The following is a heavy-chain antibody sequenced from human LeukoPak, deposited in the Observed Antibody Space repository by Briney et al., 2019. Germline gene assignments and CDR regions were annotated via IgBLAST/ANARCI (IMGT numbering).Heavy chain of an antibody. CDR3: AKDIYPSDPTAMDV. V-gene: IGHV3-33*03. D-gene: IGHD5-12*01. CDR1: GFPFRSYG. CDR2: IWYDGIKK. J-gene: IGHJ6*03. Sequence: GGSLRLSCAASGFPFRSYGMHWVRQAPGKGLECVAVIWYDGIKKHYIDSVKGRFTISRDNSKNTLYLQMDSLRAEDAGVYYCAKDIYPSDPTAMDVRGKGTTVTVSS.